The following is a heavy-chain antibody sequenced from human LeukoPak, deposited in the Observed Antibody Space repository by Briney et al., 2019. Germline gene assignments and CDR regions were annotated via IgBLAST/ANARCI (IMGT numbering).Heavy chain of an antibody. CDR2: IYYSGST. CDR1: GGSISSSSYY. J-gene: IGHJ4*02. D-gene: IGHD1/OR15-1a*01. CDR3: AGRLRRTHYFDY. V-gene: IGHV4-39*01. Sequence: PSETLSLTCTVSGGSISSSSYYWGWIPQPPGKGLEWIGTIYYSGSTFSNPSFRSRVTISVDTSQNQFSLKLSSVTAADTAVYYCAGRLRRTHYFDYWGQGTLVTVSS.